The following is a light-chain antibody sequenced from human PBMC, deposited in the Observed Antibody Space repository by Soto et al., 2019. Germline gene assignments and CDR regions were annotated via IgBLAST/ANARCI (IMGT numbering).Light chain of an antibody. Sequence: EIVLTQSPGTLSLSPGDSGTLSCRAGQTLSSSSLAWYQQKPGQAPRLLIYGASNRASGIPDRFSGGGYGAEFTLTINSPEPEDFAIYYCHQYGSSPLTFGGGTKVDIK. CDR3: HQYGSSPLT. CDR2: GAS. CDR1: QTLSSSS. J-gene: IGKJ4*01. V-gene: IGKV3-20*01.